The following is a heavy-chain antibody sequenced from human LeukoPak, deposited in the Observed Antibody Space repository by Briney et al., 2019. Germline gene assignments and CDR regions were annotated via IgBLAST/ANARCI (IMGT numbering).Heavy chain of an antibody. D-gene: IGHD6-13*01. Sequence: PGGSLRLSCAASGFSFDDYTMHWVRQAPGKGLEWVSLISWDGGNTYYADSVKGRFTISRDKSKNSLYLQMSSLRIEDTALYYCARDKRFSSSYYYFDYWGQGTLVTVSS. V-gene: IGHV3-43*01. CDR1: GFSFDDYT. CDR3: ARDKRFSSSYYYFDY. CDR2: ISWDGGNT. J-gene: IGHJ4*02.